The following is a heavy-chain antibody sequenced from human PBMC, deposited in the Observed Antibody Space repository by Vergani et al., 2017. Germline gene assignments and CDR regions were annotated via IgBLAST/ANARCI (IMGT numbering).Heavy chain of an antibody. D-gene: IGHD6-19*01. CDR2: ISSSSSTI. CDR1: GFTFSSYS. CDR3: TGGYPRPYSSAHY. J-gene: IGHJ4*02. Sequence: EVQLVESGGGLVQPGGSLRLSCAASGFTFSSYSMNWVRQAPGKGLEWVSYISSSSSTIYYADSVKGRFTISRDNAKNTLYLQMNSLRADDTAVYYCTGGYPRPYSSAHYWGQGTLVTVSS. V-gene: IGHV3-48*01.